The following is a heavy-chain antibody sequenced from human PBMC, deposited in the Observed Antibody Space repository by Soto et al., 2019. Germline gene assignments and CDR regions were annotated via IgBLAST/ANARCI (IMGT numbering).Heavy chain of an antibody. V-gene: IGHV4-34*01. Sequence: QVQLQQWGAGLLKPSETLSLTCAVYGGSFSGYYWSWIRQPPGKGLEWIGEINHSGSTNYNPSLKIRVTISVDTSKNQFSLKLSSVTAADTAVYYCARGRFNWNYQFSRAYFDYWGQGTLVTVSS. CDR2: INHSGST. D-gene: IGHD1-7*01. CDR3: ARGRFNWNYQFSRAYFDY. CDR1: GGSFSGYY. J-gene: IGHJ4*02.